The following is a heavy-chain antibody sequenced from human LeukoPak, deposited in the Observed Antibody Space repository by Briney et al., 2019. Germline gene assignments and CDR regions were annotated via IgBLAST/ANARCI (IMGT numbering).Heavy chain of an antibody. Sequence: ASVKVSCKASGYTFTGYYMHWVRQAPGQGLEWMGWINPDSGGTNSAQRFQDRVTMTRDTSISTAYMELNSLRSDDTAVYYCARDRSRQPTYCSGGTCYSEDYWGQGTLVTVSS. D-gene: IGHD2-15*01. CDR3: ARDRSRQPTYCSGGTCYSEDY. CDR2: INPDSGGT. CDR1: GYTFTGYY. J-gene: IGHJ4*02. V-gene: IGHV1-2*02.